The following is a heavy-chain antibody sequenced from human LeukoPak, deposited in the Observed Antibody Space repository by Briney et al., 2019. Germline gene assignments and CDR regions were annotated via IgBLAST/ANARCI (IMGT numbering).Heavy chain of an antibody. D-gene: IGHD3-10*01. Sequence: GGSLRLSCAASGFSFSSYEMNWVRQAPGKGLEWVSYISSSGSTIYYADSVKGRFTISRDNAKNSLYLQMNSLRAEDTAVYYCARVIRGINNNFDYWGQGTLVTVSS. J-gene: IGHJ4*02. CDR2: ISSSGSTI. CDR3: ARVIRGINNNFDY. V-gene: IGHV3-48*03. CDR1: GFSFSSYE.